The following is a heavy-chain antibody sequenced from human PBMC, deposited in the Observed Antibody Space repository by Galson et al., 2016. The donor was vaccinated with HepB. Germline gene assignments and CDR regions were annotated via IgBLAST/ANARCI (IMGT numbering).Heavy chain of an antibody. V-gene: IGHV3-23*01. CDR1: GLVFSNFG. CDR3: AKERLVRRIFDH. J-gene: IGHJ4*02. D-gene: IGHD1-1*01. CDR2: ISTRRTT. Sequence: SLRLSCAASGLVFSNFGLSWVRQAPGKGLEWVASISTRRTTYYSDSVQGRFTISRGNSNNTLYLQMNGLRAEDTAVYYCAKERLVRRIFDHWGQGTLLTVSS.